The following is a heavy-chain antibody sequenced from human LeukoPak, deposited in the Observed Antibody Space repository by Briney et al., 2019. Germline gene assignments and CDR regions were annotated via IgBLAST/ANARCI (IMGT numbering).Heavy chain of an antibody. CDR2: INYSGSS. CDR3: ARLDCISDTCNNY. J-gene: IGHJ4*02. Sequence: PSETLSLTCIVSGDSISSDFWRWIRQSPGKGLEWIGYINYSGSSEYKHSLKSRVTISVDRSKNQVSLRMRSVTAADTAVYYCARLDCISDTCNNYWALGDLVTVSS. CDR1: GDSISSDF. D-gene: IGHD2/OR15-2a*01. V-gene: IGHV4-59*08.